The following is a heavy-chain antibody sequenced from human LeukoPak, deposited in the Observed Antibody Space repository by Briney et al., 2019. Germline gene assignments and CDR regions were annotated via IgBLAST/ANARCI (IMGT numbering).Heavy chain of an antibody. Sequence: SETLSLTCSVSGGSFSNYYWSWIRQPAGKGLEWIGRIYTSGSTNYNPSLKSRVTMSVDTSNNQFSLKLTSVTAADMAVYYCARQPPQYYGMDVWGQGTTVTASS. CDR1: GGSFSNYY. D-gene: IGHD1-14*01. V-gene: IGHV4-4*07. CDR2: IYTSGST. CDR3: ARQPPQYYGMDV. J-gene: IGHJ6*02.